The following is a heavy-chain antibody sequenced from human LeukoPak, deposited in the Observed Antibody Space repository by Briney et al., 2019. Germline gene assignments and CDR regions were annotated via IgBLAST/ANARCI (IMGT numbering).Heavy chain of an antibody. J-gene: IGHJ4*02. CDR1: GFTFDDFA. D-gene: IGHD2-8*01. CDR2: ISWNSGSI. Sequence: GRSLRLSCAASGFTFDDFAMHWVRQAPGKGLEWVSGISWNSGSIAYADSVKGRFTISRDNAKNSLYLQMNSLRAEDTALYYCARDPDGMLDYWGQGTLVTVSS. V-gene: IGHV3-9*01. CDR3: ARDPDGMLDY.